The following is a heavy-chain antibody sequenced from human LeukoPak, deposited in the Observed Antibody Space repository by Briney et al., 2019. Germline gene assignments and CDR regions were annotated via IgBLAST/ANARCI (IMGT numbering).Heavy chain of an antibody. CDR2: IYTGGSSP. J-gene: IGHJ4*02. CDR3: ARDGGANPTDY. V-gene: IGHV3-74*01. CDR1: GFTFSSYW. Sequence: PGGSLRLSCAASGFTFSSYWMHCLRDAPGKGVVCVSRIYTGGSSPSYADSEKGRYNISRDNTKNTLYLQMNSLRAEETAVYYCARDGGANPTDYWGQGALVTVSS. D-gene: IGHD3-16*01.